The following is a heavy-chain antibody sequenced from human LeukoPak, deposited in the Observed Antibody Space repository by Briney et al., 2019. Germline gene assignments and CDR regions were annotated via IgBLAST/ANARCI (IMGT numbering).Heavy chain of an antibody. CDR2: ISSSSSYI. CDR3: ARDMGQYCTNGVCYLYYFDY. D-gene: IGHD2-8*01. Sequence: GGSLRLSCAASGFTFSSYSMNWVRQAPGKGLEWVSSISSSSSYIYYADSVKGRFTISRDNAKNSLYLQMSSLRAEDTAVYYCARDMGQYCTNGVCYLYYFDYWGQGTLVTVSS. V-gene: IGHV3-21*01. CDR1: GFTFSSYS. J-gene: IGHJ4*02.